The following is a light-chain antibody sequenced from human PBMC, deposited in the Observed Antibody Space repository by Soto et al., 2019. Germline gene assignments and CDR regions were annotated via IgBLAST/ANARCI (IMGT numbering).Light chain of an antibody. V-gene: IGKV1-5*03. CDR1: QSLDRDY. Sequence: IQMTQSPSTLSASLGDRFTMTCRASQSLDRDYLAWYQQKPGKAPKLLIYRASTLESGVPARFTGGGSGTAFTLTISSLEPDDFATYYCHQYDSYHRTFSQGTKVDIK. CDR3: HQYDSYHRT. CDR2: RAS. J-gene: IGKJ1*01.